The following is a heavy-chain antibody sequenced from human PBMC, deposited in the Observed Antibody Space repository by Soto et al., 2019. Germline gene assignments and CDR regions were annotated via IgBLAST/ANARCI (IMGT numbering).Heavy chain of an antibody. CDR2: IYYSGST. J-gene: IGHJ6*02. CDR3: ARYIKDWSGLYGMDF. CDR1: GGSISSSSYY. D-gene: IGHD3-3*01. Sequence: SETLSLTCTVSGGSISSSSYYWGWIRQPPGKGLEWIGSIYYSGSTYYNPSLKSRVTISVDTSQNQFSLKLSSVTAADTAVYYCARYIKDWSGLYGMDFWGQGTTVTVSS. V-gene: IGHV4-39*01.